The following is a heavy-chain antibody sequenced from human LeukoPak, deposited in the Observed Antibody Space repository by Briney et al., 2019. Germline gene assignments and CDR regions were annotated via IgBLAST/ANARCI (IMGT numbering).Heavy chain of an antibody. CDR1: GFTFRRSW. J-gene: IGHJ4*02. CDR3: TKSLDY. CDR2: IKEDGSER. V-gene: IGHV3-7*01. Sequence: TGGSLRLSCVASGFTFRRSWMDWVRQVPGKGLEWVANIKEDGSERYYVDSAKGRFTISGDNTKNSLYLQMDSLRVEDTAIYYCTKSLDYWGQGSLVTVSS.